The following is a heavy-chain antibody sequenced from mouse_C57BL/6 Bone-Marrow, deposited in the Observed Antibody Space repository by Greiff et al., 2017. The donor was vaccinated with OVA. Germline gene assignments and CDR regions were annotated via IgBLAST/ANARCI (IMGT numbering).Heavy chain of an antibody. J-gene: IGHJ4*01. CDR3: TRGGYHPYAMDY. CDR1: GFTFSSYA. V-gene: IGHV5-9-1*02. D-gene: IGHD3-1*01. Sequence: EVQVVESGAGLVKPGGSLKLSCAASGFTFSSYAMSWVRQTPEKRLEWVAYISSGGDYIYYADTVKGRFTISRDNARNTLYLQMSSLKSEDTAMYYGTRGGYHPYAMDYWGQGTSVTVSS. CDR2: ISSGGDYI.